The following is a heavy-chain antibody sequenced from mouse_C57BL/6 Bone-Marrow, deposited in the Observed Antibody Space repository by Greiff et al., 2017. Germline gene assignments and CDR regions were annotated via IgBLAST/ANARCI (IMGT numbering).Heavy chain of an antibody. CDR1: GFNIKDDY. CDR2: IDPENGDT. J-gene: IGHJ3*01. D-gene: IGHD4-1*02. V-gene: IGHV14-4*01. Sequence: EVKLMESGAELVRPGASVKLSCTASGFNIKDDYMHWVKQRPEQGLEWIGWIDPENGDTEYASKFQGKATITADTSSNTAYLQLSSQTSEDTAVYYCTSSTGWFAYWGQGTLVTVSA. CDR3: TSSTGWFAY.